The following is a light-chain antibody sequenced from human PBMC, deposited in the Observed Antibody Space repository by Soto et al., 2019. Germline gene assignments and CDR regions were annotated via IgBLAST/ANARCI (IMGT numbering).Light chain of an antibody. J-gene: IGKJ2*01. CDR1: QSVSSY. CDR3: KQRRNWPPYT. CDR2: DAS. Sequence: EIVLTQSPATLSLSPGERATLSCRDSQSVSSYLAWYQQKPGQAPRLLIYDASNRATGIPARFSGSGSGTDFTLTISSLEPEDFAVYYCKQRRNWPPYTFGQGNKLEIK. V-gene: IGKV3-11*01.